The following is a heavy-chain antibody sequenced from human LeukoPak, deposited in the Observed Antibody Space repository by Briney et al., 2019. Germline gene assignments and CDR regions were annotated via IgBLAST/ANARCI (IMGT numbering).Heavy chain of an antibody. CDR3: AREGPFWVPAANKRFDY. CDR1: GFTFSSYS. J-gene: IGHJ4*02. CDR2: ISSGSSYI. V-gene: IGHV3-21*01. Sequence: GGFLRLSCAASGFTFSSYSMNWVRQAPGKGLEWVSSISSGSSYIYYADSVKGRFTISRDNAKNSLYLQMNSLRAEDTAVYYCAREGPFWVPAANKRFDYWGQGTLVTVSS. D-gene: IGHD2-2*01.